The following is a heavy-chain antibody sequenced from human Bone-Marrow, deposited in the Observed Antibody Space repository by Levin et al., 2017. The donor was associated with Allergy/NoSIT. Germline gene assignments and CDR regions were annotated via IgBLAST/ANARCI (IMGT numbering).Heavy chain of an antibody. CDR2: INRNGSEA. V-gene: IGHV3-7*03. J-gene: IGHJ5*02. D-gene: IGHD5/OR15-5a*01. Sequence: SCAASGFTFNTYWMTWVRRAPGKGLEWLANINRNGSEAYFADSVKGRFNISRDNTRNSLYLHMTSLRADDSALYYCARGAVIVSWGQGTLVTVSS. CDR1: GFTFNTYW. CDR3: ARGAVIVS.